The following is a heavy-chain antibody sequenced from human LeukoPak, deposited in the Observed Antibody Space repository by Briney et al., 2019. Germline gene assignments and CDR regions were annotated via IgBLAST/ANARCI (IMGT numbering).Heavy chain of an antibody. Sequence: PSETLSLTCTVSGGSISSYYWSWIRLLPGKGLEWIGYIYYTGATYYNPSLKSRVTISLDTSKNQFSLKLSSVTAADAAVYYCARAGYSYGTGYYFDYWGQGALVTVSS. D-gene: IGHD5-18*01. V-gene: IGHV4-59*01. CDR2: IYYTGAT. CDR3: ARAGYSYGTGYYFDY. CDR1: GGSISSYY. J-gene: IGHJ4*02.